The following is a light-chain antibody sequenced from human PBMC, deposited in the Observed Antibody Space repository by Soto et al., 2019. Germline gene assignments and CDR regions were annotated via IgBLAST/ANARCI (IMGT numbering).Light chain of an antibody. CDR2: KAS. J-gene: IGKJ4*01. Sequence: IQMSKSPAPLSASVGDSITITCRASQSISRWLAWYQQKPGKAPKLLVYKASRLETGVPSRFRGSGSGTEFTLTISFLKPDDFANYYCQQYNSYYPLTFGGGTKVDIK. V-gene: IGKV1-5*03. CDR3: QQYNSYYPLT. CDR1: QSISRW.